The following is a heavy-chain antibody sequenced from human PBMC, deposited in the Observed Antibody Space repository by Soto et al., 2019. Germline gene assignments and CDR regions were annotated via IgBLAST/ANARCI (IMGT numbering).Heavy chain of an antibody. CDR1: GYTFTSYA. V-gene: IGHV1-3*01. CDR2: INAGNGNT. Sequence: QVQLVQSGAEVKKPGASVKVSCKASGYTFTSYAMHWVRQAPGQRLEWMGWINAGNGNTKYSQKFQGRVTITRDTPASTAYMELSSLRSEDTAVYYCARTDFWSGYPRVGDYYGMDVWGQGTTVTVSS. CDR3: ARTDFWSGYPRVGDYYGMDV. J-gene: IGHJ6*02. D-gene: IGHD3-3*01.